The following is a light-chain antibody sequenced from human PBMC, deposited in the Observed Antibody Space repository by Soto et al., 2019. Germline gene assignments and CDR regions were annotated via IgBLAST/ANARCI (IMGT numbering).Light chain of an antibody. CDR3: QQLNSYPQT. CDR2: SAS. V-gene: IGKV1-9*01. Sequence: DIQMTQSPSSLSASVGDRVTITCQASRGISSYLAWYQQKPGKAPKLLVYSASTLQSGVPSRFSGSGSGPDFTLTISSLQPEDSATYFCQQLNSYPQTFGQGTRLEI. J-gene: IGKJ5*01. CDR1: RGISSY.